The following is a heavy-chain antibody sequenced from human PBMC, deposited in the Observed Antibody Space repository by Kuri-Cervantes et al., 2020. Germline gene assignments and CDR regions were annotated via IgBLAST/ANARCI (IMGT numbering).Heavy chain of an antibody. CDR3: VRGSGWYRDYYYQKDV. D-gene: IGHD6-19*01. Sequence: SETLSLTCAVSGYSISSGYYWGWIRQPPGKGLEWIGNTYYSGITNYNLSLKSRVSISVDTSKNQFSLKLNSVTAADTAVYYCVRGSGWYRDYYYQKDVWGKGTTVTVSS. CDR2: TYYSGIT. V-gene: IGHV4-38-2*01. CDR1: GYSISSGYY. J-gene: IGHJ6*03.